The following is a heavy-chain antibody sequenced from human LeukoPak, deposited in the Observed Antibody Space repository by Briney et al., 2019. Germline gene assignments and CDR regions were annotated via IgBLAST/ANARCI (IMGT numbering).Heavy chain of an antibody. CDR2: IYYSGST. J-gene: IGHJ4*02. CDR3: ARGQPEWEAVAAKGYFDY. V-gene: IGHV4-39*07. D-gene: IGHD6-19*01. Sequence: SETLSLTCTVSGGSISSSSYYWGWIRQPPGKGLEWIASIYYSGSTYYNPSLKSRVTISVDTSKNQFSLKLSSVTAADTAVYYCARGQPEWEAVAAKGYFDYWGQGTLVTVSS. CDR1: GGSISSSSYY.